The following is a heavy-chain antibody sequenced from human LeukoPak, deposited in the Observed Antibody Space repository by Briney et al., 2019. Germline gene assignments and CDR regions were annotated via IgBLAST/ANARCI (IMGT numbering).Heavy chain of an antibody. CDR1: GFTFSDWY. V-gene: IGHV3-11*06. CDR3: VKSAGRNGGN. J-gene: IGHJ4*02. D-gene: IGHD1-26*01. CDR2: ISSSSSDT. Sequence: EGSLRHSCAASGFTFSDWYMSWMRPAPGKGLQWLSYISSSSSDTSYADSVRGRFTISRDNAKKSVYLQMNSLRAEDTAIYYCVKSAGRNGGNWGQGTLVTVSS.